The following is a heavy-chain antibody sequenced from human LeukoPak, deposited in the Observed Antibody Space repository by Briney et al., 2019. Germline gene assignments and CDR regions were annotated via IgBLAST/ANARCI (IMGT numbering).Heavy chain of an antibody. D-gene: IGHD6-19*01. CDR1: GFTFSNYW. Sequence: HPGGSLRLSCAASGFTFSNYWMTWVRQAPGKGLEWVAFVRYDGSNKYYGDSVKGRFTISRDNSKNTLYLQMNSLRAEDTAVYYCAKDRASGSGSYSYRGFDYWGQGTLVTVSS. J-gene: IGHJ4*02. CDR3: AKDRASGSGSYSYRGFDY. CDR2: VRYDGSNK. V-gene: IGHV3-30*02.